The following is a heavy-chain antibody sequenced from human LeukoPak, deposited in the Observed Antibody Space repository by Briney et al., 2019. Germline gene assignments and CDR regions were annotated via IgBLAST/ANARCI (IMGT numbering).Heavy chain of an antibody. Sequence: ASVKVSCKASGYTFTGYYMHWVRQAPGQGLEWMGWINPNSGGTNYAQKFQGRATMTRDTSISTAYMELSRLRSDDTAVYYCARDTYYDFWSGYYKPAFDIWGQGTMVTVSS. D-gene: IGHD3-3*01. CDR1: GYTFTGYY. J-gene: IGHJ3*02. CDR2: INPNSGGT. CDR3: ARDTYYDFWSGYYKPAFDI. V-gene: IGHV1-2*02.